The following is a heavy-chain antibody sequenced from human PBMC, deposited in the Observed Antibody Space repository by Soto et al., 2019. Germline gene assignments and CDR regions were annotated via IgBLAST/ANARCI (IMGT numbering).Heavy chain of an antibody. CDR1: GFTVSSNY. D-gene: IGHD3-22*01. J-gene: IGHJ1*01. CDR2: IYSGGST. CDR3: ARDRVASGYPEYGQH. V-gene: IGHV3-53*01. Sequence: EVQLVESGGGLIQPGGSRRLSCAASGFTVSSNYMSWVRQAPGKGLEWVSVIYSGGSTYYADSVKGRYTIYRDNSKNTLDLQMNSLRAEDTVVYYCARDRVASGYPEYGQHGGQGTLVTVSS.